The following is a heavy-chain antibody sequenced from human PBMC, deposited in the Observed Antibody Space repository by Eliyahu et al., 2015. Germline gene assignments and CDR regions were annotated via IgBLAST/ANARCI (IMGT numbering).Heavy chain of an antibody. D-gene: IGHD2-21*02. Sequence: QVQLVQSGAEVKKPGASVTVSCKASGYTLTDYYXHWVRQAPGQGLEWMGWISPTTTGRNYAPKFHGRVTMTTEAAIGTVYLELSRLRSDDTATYYCARQVAVGDRSFDHWGQGTLVTVSS. CDR3: ARQVAVGDRSFDH. CDR1: GYTLTDYY. J-gene: IGHJ4*02. CDR2: ISPTTTGR. V-gene: IGHV1-2*02.